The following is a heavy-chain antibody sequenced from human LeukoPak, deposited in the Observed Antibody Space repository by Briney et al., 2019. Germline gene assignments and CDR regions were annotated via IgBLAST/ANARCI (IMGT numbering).Heavy chain of an antibody. Sequence: SVKVSCKASGGTFSSYAISRVRQAPGQGLEWMGGIIPIFGTANYAQKFQGRVTITTDESTSTAYMELSSLRSEDTAVYYCAREIIYSGSLQGSWFDPWGQGTLVTVSS. CDR1: GGTFSSYA. D-gene: IGHD1-26*01. CDR2: IIPIFGTA. V-gene: IGHV1-69*05. CDR3: AREIIYSGSLQGSWFDP. J-gene: IGHJ5*02.